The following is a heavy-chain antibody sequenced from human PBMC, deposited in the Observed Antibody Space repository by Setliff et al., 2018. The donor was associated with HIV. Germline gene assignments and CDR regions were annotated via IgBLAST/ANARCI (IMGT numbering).Heavy chain of an antibody. J-gene: IGHJ4*02. D-gene: IGHD6-19*01. Sequence: GGSLRLSCAASGFTFSTYGMSWVRQAPGKGLEWVSAISGSGGSTYYADPVKGRFTISRDNSKNTLYLQMKSLRADDTAVYYCAKFSGWYPDDYWGQGTLVTVSS. V-gene: IGHV3-23*01. CDR2: ISGSGGST. CDR3: AKFSGWYPDDY. CDR1: GFTFSTYG.